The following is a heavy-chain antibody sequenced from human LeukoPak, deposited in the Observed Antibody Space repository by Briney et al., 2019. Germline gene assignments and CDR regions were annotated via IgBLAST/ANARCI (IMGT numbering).Heavy chain of an antibody. Sequence: RGESLKISCKGSGYSFTNYWIGWVRQMPGRGLEWMGIIYPGDSDTTHSPSFQGQVTISADKSISTAYLQWSSLKASDTAMYYCARVEAVAGQNRFDPWGQGTLVTVSS. CDR3: ARVEAVAGQNRFDP. J-gene: IGHJ5*02. D-gene: IGHD6-19*01. CDR1: GYSFTNYW. CDR2: IYPGDSDT. V-gene: IGHV5-51*01.